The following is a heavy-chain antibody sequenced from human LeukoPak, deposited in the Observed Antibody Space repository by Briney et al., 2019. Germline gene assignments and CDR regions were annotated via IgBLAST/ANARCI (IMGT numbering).Heavy chain of an antibody. CDR2: IRHDADKP. CDR3: AREQSGTRGWYTVDY. Sequence: PGGSLRLSCAASGFTFSTYAITWVRQAPGKGLEWVAAIRHDADKPYYANSVRGRFTISRDNSKDTLYLQINGLRDEDTAVYYCAREQSGTRGWYTVDYWGQGTLVTVSS. CDR1: GFTFSTYA. V-gene: IGHV3-23*01. J-gene: IGHJ4*02. D-gene: IGHD6-19*01.